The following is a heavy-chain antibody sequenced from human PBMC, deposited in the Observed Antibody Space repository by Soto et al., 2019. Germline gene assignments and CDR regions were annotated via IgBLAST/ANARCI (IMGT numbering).Heavy chain of an antibody. Sequence: SETLSLTCTVSGGSISSSSYYWGWIRQPPGKGLEWIGSIYYSGSTYYNPSLKSRVTISVDTSKNQFSLKLSSVTAADTAVYYCARHDSSGYYPYGMDVWGQGTTVTVSS. CDR1: GGSISSSSYY. CDR3: ARHDSSGYYPYGMDV. J-gene: IGHJ6*02. CDR2: IYYSGST. D-gene: IGHD3-22*01. V-gene: IGHV4-39*01.